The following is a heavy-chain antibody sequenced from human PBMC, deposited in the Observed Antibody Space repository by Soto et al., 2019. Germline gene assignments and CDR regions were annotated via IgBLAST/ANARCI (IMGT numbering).Heavy chain of an antibody. CDR1: GFTFSSYA. Sequence: QVQLVESGGGVVQPGRSLRLSCAASGFTFSSYAMHWVRQAPGKGLEWVAVISYDGSNKYYADSVKGRFTISRDNSKNTLDLQMNSLRAEDTAVYYCARDRVTWFGELSVWGQGTMVTVSS. V-gene: IGHV3-30-3*01. CDR2: ISYDGSNK. CDR3: ARDRVTWFGELSV. D-gene: IGHD3-10*01. J-gene: IGHJ4*02.